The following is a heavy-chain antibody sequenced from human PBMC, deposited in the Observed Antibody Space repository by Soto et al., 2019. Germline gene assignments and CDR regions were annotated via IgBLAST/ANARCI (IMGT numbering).Heavy chain of an antibody. CDR3: ARKQPGFQIGWAWALDI. J-gene: IGHJ3*02. Sequence: QVPLVQSGAEVKKPGASVKVSCRASGYTFTTYTLLWVRQAPGQRLEWMAWINPGNGDTKYSQNFQGRVTATRDTSASTDYMEMSSLRSEDTATYYCARKQPGFQIGWAWALDIWCQGTRVTVSS. D-gene: IGHD1-26*01. CDR1: GYTFTTYT. CDR2: INPGNGDT. V-gene: IGHV1-3*01.